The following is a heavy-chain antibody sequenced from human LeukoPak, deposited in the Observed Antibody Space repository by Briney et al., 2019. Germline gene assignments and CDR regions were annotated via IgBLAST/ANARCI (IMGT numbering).Heavy chain of an antibody. V-gene: IGHV3-23*01. CDR2: INGNGGDT. CDR3: AKAGSGSGRNWFDP. J-gene: IGHJ5*02. Sequence: GGSLRLSCAGSGLTFRSYGMTWVRQAPGKGLEWVSAINGNGGDTYYAHSVKGRFTISRDNSKNTLYLQMNSLRAEDTAVYYCAKAGSGSGRNWFDPWGQGTLVTVSS. CDR1: GLTFRSYG. D-gene: IGHD3-10*01.